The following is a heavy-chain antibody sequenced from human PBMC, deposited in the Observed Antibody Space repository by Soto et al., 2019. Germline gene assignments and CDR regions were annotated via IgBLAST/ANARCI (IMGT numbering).Heavy chain of an antibody. CDR2: IYTSGST. Sequence: QVQLQESGPGLVKPSETLSLICTVSGGSISSYYWSWIRQPAGKGLEWIGRIYTSGSTHYNPSLKSRVSMSVDTSKNQFSLTRSSVTAADTAVYYCATRGYIYGHDYWGQGTLVTVSS. V-gene: IGHV4-4*07. J-gene: IGHJ4*02. D-gene: IGHD5-18*01. CDR1: GGSISSYY. CDR3: ATRGYIYGHDY.